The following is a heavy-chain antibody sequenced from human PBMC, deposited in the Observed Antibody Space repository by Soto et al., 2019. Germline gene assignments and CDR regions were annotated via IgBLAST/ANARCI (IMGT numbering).Heavy chain of an antibody. J-gene: IGHJ4*02. Sequence: GGSLRLSCAASGFTFSSYAMSWVRQAPGKGLEWVSAISGSGGSTYYADSVKGRFTISRDNSKNTLYLQMNSLGAEDTAVYYCAKDALLDIVVVPAATIFDYWGQGTLVTVSS. V-gene: IGHV3-23*01. CDR2: ISGSGGST. CDR3: AKDALLDIVVVPAATIFDY. D-gene: IGHD2-2*01. CDR1: GFTFSSYA.